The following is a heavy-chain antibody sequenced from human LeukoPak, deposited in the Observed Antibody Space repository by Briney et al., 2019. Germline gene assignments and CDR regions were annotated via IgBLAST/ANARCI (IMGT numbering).Heavy chain of an antibody. CDR2: IQTDGRDK. CDR1: GIDFRASG. V-gene: IGHV3-30*02. Sequence: GGSLRLSCAASGIDFRASGMHWVRQAPGMGLEWVTFIQTDGRDKYYAASVAGRFTISRDNSKNTVYLNMNNLRPDDTALYYCAREGGTVVIGRFAYGGQGTRVTVSS. D-gene: IGHD2-2*01. J-gene: IGHJ4*02. CDR3: AREGGTVVIGRFAY.